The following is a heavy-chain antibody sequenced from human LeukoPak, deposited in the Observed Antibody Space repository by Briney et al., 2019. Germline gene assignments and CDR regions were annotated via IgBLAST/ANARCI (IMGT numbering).Heavy chain of an antibody. V-gene: IGHV3-9*01. CDR2: ISWNSGSI. Sequence: GRSLRLSCAASGFTFDDYAMHWVRQAPGKGLEWVSGISWNSGSIGYADSVKGRFTISRDNAKNSLYLQMNSLRAEDTALYYCAKDMGGGSYYYDSSGYFDYWGQGTLVTVSS. CDR3: AKDMGGGSYYYDSSGYFDY. D-gene: IGHD3-22*01. CDR1: GFTFDDYA. J-gene: IGHJ4*02.